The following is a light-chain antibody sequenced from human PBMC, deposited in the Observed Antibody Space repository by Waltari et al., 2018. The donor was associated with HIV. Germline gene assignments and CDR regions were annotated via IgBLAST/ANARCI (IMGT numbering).Light chain of an antibody. Sequence: EVVMTQYPATLSVSIGERATLSCRASQTVSSNLAWYQQKRGLAPRLLIYGAATRATGIPARFSGSGSGTDFTLTISRLESEDFAVYYCQQYDNCPLTFGGGTKAEIK. CDR2: GAA. V-gene: IGKV3-15*01. J-gene: IGKJ4*01. CDR1: QTVSSN. CDR3: QQYDNCPLT.